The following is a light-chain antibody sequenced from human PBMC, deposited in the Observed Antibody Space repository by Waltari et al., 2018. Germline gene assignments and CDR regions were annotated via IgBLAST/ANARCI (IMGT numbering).Light chain of an antibody. J-gene: IGLJ2*01. Sequence: QAVLTQPPSTSGTPGQSVTISCSGTSTNIRSHPANWIQHPPGTAPQPLIHSNSERPSGVPARFSGSKSGTSASLAISGLQSEDEGDYYCALWDDSLNGVIFGGGTKLTVL. V-gene: IGLV1-44*01. CDR3: ALWDDSLNGVI. CDR1: STNIRSHP. CDR2: SNS.